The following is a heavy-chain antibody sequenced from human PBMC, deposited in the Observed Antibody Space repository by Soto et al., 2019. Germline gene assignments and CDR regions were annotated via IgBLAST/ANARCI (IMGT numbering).Heavy chain of an antibody. J-gene: IGHJ6*02. Sequence: SSLKVSCKASGGTFSSYAISWVRQAPGQGLEWMGGIIPIFGTANYAQKFQGRVTITADESTSTAYMELSSLRSEDTAVYYCARPNCNSTSCYADYYYGMDVWG. CDR3: ARPNCNSTSCYADYYYGMDV. CDR2: IIPIFGTA. CDR1: GGTFSSYA. D-gene: IGHD2-2*01. V-gene: IGHV1-69*13.